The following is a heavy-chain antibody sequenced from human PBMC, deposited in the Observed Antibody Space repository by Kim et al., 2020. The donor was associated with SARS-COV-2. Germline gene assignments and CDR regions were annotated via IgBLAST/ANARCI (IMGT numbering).Heavy chain of an antibody. J-gene: IGHJ6*02. CDR2: ISYDGRNK. CDR3: ARGNYYESVSLSDYYNGMDV. Sequence: GGSLRLSCAASGLTFDDSAMNWVRQAPGKGLEWVAVISYDGRNKEYADSVKGRFSISRDNSKSTLSLQMNSLRVEDTGVYYCARGNYYESVSLSDYYNGMDVWGQGTTVPSP. D-gene: IGHD3-10*01. CDR1: GLTFDDSA. V-gene: IGHV3-30-3*01.